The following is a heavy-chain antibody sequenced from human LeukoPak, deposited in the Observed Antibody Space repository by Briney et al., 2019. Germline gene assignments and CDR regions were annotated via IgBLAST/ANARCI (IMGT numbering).Heavy chain of an antibody. CDR1: GGTFSSYA. V-gene: IGHV1-69*05. CDR3: ARDGECQLSSPYYYYMDV. Sequence: ASVKVSCKASGGTFSSYAISWVRQAPGQGLEWMGRIIPIFGTANYAQKFQGRVTITTDESTSTAYMELSSLRSEDTAVYYCARDGECQLSSPYYYYMDVWGKGTTVTVSS. J-gene: IGHJ6*03. CDR2: IIPIFGTA. D-gene: IGHD2-2*01.